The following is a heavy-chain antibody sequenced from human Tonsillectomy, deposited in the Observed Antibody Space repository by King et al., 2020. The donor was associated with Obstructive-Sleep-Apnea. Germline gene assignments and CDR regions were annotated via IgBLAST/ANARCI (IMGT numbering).Heavy chain of an antibody. D-gene: IGHD3-22*01. Sequence: VQLQESGPGLLKPSETLSLTCSVSGDSISSYYWSWIRQPAGKGLEWIGRIYSNGSTNCNPSLKSRVTMSVDTSKNQFSLKLSSVTAADTAVYYCARLTAYKYDSINEVRAFDVWGQGTMVTVSS. CDR1: GDSISSYY. V-gene: IGHV4-4*07. J-gene: IGHJ3*01. CDR3: ARLTAYKYDSINEVRAFDV. CDR2: IYSNGST.